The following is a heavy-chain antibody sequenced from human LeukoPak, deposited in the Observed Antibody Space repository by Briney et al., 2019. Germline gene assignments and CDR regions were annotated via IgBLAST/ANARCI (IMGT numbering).Heavy chain of an antibody. CDR3: ASWGGGYTSGYGPDFDY. Sequence: SETLSLTCTVSGASIRSSSYYWGWIRQPPGEGLEWIGSIYYNGSSYYNPSLNSRVTISVDTSKNQLSLKLRSVTAADTAMYYCASWGGGYTSGYGPDFDYWGQGTLVIVSS. J-gene: IGHJ4*02. D-gene: IGHD5-18*01. CDR2: IYYNGSS. CDR1: GASIRSSSYY. V-gene: IGHV4-39*01.